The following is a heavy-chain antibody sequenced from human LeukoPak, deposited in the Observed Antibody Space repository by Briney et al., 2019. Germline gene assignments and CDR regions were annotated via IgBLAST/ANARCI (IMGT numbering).Heavy chain of an antibody. Sequence: GGPLRLSCAASGFTFSSYAMSWVRQATGKGLEWVSAISGSGGSTYYADSVKGRFTISRDNSNNTLYLQRNSLRAEDTAVYYCAKRKYYDSSGLDCAFDIWGQGTMVTVSS. V-gene: IGHV3-23*01. J-gene: IGHJ3*02. CDR3: AKRKYYDSSGLDCAFDI. D-gene: IGHD3-22*01. CDR1: GFTFSSYA. CDR2: ISGSGGST.